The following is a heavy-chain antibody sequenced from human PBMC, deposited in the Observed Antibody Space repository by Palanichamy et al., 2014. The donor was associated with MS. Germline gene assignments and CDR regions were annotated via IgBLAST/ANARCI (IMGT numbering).Heavy chain of an antibody. CDR2: IWYDGSNK. CDR1: GFTFSSYG. V-gene: IGHV3-33*08. CDR3: AREAGLLWFGELSKEDYFDY. D-gene: IGHD3-10*01. J-gene: IGHJ4*02. Sequence: QVQLVESGGGVVQPGRSLRLSCAASGFTFSSYGMHWVRQAPGKGLEWVAVIWYDGSNKYYADSVKGRFTISRDNSKDTLYLQMNSLRAEDTAVYYCAREAGLLWFGELSKEDYFDYWGQGTLVTVSS.